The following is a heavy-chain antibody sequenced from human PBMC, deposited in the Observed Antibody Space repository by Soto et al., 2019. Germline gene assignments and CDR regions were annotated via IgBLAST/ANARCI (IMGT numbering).Heavy chain of an antibody. V-gene: IGHV3-23*01. J-gene: IGHJ2*01. Sequence: DVQLLESGGGLGQPGGSLRLSCAASGFTFRSYAMSWVRQAPGKGLEWVSGISGRGISTHYADSVKGRFTDSRDNSKNTLYLQMNSLRAEDTAVYNCAKEPVGPDWYFYLWGRGTLVTVSS. CDR1: GFTFRSYA. CDR2: ISGRGIST. CDR3: AKEPVGPDWYFYL.